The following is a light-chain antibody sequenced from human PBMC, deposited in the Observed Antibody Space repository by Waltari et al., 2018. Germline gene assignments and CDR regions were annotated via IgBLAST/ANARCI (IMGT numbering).Light chain of an antibody. J-gene: IGLJ3*02. Sequence: SYVLNQPPSVSVAPGKTARISCGGTSLGTKTVHWYQQKPGQAPVLVIHYDSGRPSEIPERFSGSTSGNTATLTIKWVEAGDEAEYFCQVWDFTQGVFGGGTKLTVL. V-gene: IGLV3-21*04. CDR3: QVWDFTQGV. CDR2: YDS. CDR1: SLGTKT.